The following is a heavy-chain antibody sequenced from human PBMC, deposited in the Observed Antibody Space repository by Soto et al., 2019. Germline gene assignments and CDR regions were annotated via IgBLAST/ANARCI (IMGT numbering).Heavy chain of an antibody. CDR3: GREAGWEWELRRINSPVY. Sequence: QVQLVQSGGEVKKPGASVKVSCKASGYAFNSFGFSWVRQAPGQGLEWMGRIKVYNGNTDYSQKFQGRGTLTTDTSTSTAQVEVRSLRPADTAVYYCGREAGWEWELRRINSPVYWGQGTPVTV. D-gene: IGHD1-26*01. V-gene: IGHV1-18*01. CDR2: IKVYNGNT. CDR1: GYAFNSFG. J-gene: IGHJ4*02.